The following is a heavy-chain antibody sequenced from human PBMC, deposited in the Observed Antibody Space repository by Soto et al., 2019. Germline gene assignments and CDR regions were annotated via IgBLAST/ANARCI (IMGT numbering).Heavy chain of an antibody. CDR1: VGSISSCY. CDR3: ARDQRRVAVDYWDYYYYGMDV. D-gene: IGHD6-19*01. CDR2: IYYSGST. J-gene: IGHJ6*02. V-gene: IGHV4-59*01. Sequence: SETLSLTCTFSVGSISSCYWSWIRQPPGKGLEWIGYIYYSGSTNYNPSLKSRVTISVDTSKNQFSLKLSSVTAADTAVYYCARDQRRVAVDYWDYYYYGMDVWGQGTTVTVSS.